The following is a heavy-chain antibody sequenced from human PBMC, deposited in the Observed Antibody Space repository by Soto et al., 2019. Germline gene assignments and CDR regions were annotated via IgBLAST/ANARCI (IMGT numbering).Heavy chain of an antibody. V-gene: IGHV3-30-3*01. CDR3: ATVSYYYDSSGSRSGY. Sequence: GGSLRLSCAASGFTFSSYAMHWVRQAPCKGLEWVAVISYDGSNKYYADSVKGRFTISRDNSKNTLYLQMNSLRAEDTAVYYCATVSYYYDSSGSRSGYWGQGTLVTVSS. D-gene: IGHD3-22*01. CDR1: GFTFSSYA. J-gene: IGHJ4*02. CDR2: ISYDGSNK.